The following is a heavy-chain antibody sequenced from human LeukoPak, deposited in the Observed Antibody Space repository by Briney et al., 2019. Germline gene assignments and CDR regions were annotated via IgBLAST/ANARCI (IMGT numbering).Heavy chain of an antibody. CDR1: GFAFSTYD. D-gene: IGHD4/OR15-4a*01. CDR2: IGPGGDT. CDR3: SRDFSGASRIDY. Sequence: GGSLRLSCAASGFAFSTYDMHWVRQPTGKGLEWVSAIGPGGDTYYPGSVKGRFTISRDNSKNTLYLEMNSLRAEDTAVYYCSRDFSGASRIDYWGQGTLATVSS. V-gene: IGHV3-13*04. J-gene: IGHJ4*02.